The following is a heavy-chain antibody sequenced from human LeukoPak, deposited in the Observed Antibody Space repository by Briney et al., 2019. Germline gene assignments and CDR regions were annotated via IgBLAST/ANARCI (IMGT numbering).Heavy chain of an antibody. D-gene: IGHD5-24*01. CDR2: IYYSGST. CDR1: GGSISSGGYY. J-gene: IGHJ4*02. CDR3: ARHQQRWLQRGHTYYFDY. V-gene: IGHV4-31*03. Sequence: SQTLSLTCTVSGGSISSGGYYWSWIRQHPGKGLEWIGYIYYSGSTYYNPSLKSRVTISVDTFKNQFSLKLSSVTAADTAVYYCARHQQRWLQRGHTYYFDYWGQGTLVTVSS.